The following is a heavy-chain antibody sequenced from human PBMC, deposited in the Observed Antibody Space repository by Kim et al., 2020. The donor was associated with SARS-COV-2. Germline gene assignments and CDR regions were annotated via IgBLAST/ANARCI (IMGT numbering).Heavy chain of an antibody. CDR2: ISAYNGNT. J-gene: IGHJ6*02. V-gene: IGHV1-18*01. D-gene: IGHD3-10*01. Sequence: ASVKVSCKASGYTFTSYGISWVRQAPGQGLEWMGWISAYNGNTNYAQKLQGRVTMTTDTSTSTAYMELRSLRSDDTAVYYCARGTFGELHYYYYGMDVWGQGTTVTVSS. CDR3: ARGTFGELHYYYYGMDV. CDR1: GYTFTSYG.